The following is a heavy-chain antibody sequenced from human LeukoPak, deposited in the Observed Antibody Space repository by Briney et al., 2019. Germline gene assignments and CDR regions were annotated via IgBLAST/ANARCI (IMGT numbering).Heavy chain of an antibody. CDR2: LNPNSGNT. CDR1: GYTFTSYD. J-gene: IGHJ4*02. CDR3: ARGGQWLRYFDY. D-gene: IGHD6-19*01. Sequence: ASVKVSCKASGYTFTSYDINWVRQAPGQGLEWMGWLNPNSGNTAYAQKFKGRVTITMNTSISTAYMELSSLRSEDTAVYYCARGGQWLRYFDYWGQGTLVTVSS. V-gene: IGHV1-8*01.